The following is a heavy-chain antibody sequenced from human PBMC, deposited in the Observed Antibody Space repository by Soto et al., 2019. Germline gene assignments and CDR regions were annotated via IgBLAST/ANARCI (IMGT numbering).Heavy chain of an antibody. Sequence: QLQLQESGPGLVKPSETLSLTCTVSGGSISSDSSYWDWVRQPPGKGLEWIGTMSSVGRTLYSPSIRGRVTLSVDTSKNQFSLKMSSVTATDTAVYFCARFPGIYGVHTPYFDYWGQGILVTVSS. V-gene: IGHV4-39*01. CDR2: MSSVGRT. J-gene: IGHJ4*02. CDR3: ARFPGIYGVHTPYFDY. D-gene: IGHD3-3*01. CDR1: GGSISSDSSY.